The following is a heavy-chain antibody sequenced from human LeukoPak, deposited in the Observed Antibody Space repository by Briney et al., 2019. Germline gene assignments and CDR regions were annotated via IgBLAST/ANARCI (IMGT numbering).Heavy chain of an antibody. J-gene: IGHJ4*02. CDR1: GGSISSYY. V-gene: IGHV4-59*01. CDR3: ARVSGYENFDY. CDR2: IYYSGST. D-gene: IGHD5-12*01. Sequence: SETLSLTCTVSGGSISSYYWSWIRQPPGRGLEWIGYIYYSGSTNYNPCLKSRVTISVDTSKNQFSLKLSSVTAADTAVYYCARVSGYENFDYWGQGTLVTVSS.